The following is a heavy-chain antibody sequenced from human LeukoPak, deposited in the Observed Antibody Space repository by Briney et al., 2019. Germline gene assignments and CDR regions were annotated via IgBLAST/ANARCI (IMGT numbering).Heavy chain of an antibody. CDR1: GFTFSSYG. CDR3: AKAKSLSLEAADDYFDY. V-gene: IGHV3-30*18. CDR2: ISYDGSNK. Sequence: GGSLRLSCAASGFTFSSYGMHWVRQAPGKGLEWVAVISYDGSNKYYADSVKGRFTISRDNSKKTLYLQMNSLRAEDTAVYYCAKAKSLSLEAADDYFDYWGQGTLVTVSS. J-gene: IGHJ4*02. D-gene: IGHD6-13*01.